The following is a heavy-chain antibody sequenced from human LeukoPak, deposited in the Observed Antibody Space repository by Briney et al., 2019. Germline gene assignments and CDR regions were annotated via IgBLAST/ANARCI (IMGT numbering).Heavy chain of an antibody. Sequence: GASVKVTCKASGYTFTSYYMHWVRQAPGQGLEWMGWISAYNGNTNYAQKLQGRVTMTTDTSTSTAYMELGSLRSDDTAVYYCARERGRRLLWFGELLLSGFDPWGQGTLVTVSS. J-gene: IGHJ5*02. CDR2: ISAYNGNT. V-gene: IGHV1-18*04. CDR3: ARERGRRLLWFGELLLSGFDP. CDR1: GYTFTSYY. D-gene: IGHD3-10*01.